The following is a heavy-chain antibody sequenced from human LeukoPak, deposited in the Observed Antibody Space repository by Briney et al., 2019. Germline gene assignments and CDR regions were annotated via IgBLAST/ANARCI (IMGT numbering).Heavy chain of an antibody. CDR1: GFTFSSYA. CDR3: AKDGLRFLEWLAPYYYYYMDV. Sequence: GGSLRLSCAASGFTFSSYAMSWVRQAPGKGLEWVSAISGSGGSTYYADSVKGRFTISRDNSKTTLYLQMNSLRAEDTAVYYCAKDGLRFLEWLAPYYYYYMDVWGKGTTVTVSS. D-gene: IGHD3-3*01. CDR2: ISGSGGST. V-gene: IGHV3-23*01. J-gene: IGHJ6*03.